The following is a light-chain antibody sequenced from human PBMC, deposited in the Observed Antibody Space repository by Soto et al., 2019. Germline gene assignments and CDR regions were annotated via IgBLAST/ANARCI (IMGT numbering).Light chain of an antibody. J-gene: IGKJ1*01. CDR1: QGISNY. CDR2: AAS. CDR3: QKYNSAPQT. V-gene: IGKV1-27*01. Sequence: DIQMTQSPSSLSASLGDRFSITCRASQGISNYLAWYQQKPGKVPKLLIYAASTLQSGVPSRFSGSGSGTDFTLTISSLQPEDVATYYCQKYNSAPQTFGQGTKVDIK.